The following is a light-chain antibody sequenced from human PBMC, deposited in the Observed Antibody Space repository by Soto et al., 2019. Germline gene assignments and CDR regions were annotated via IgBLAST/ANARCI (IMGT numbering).Light chain of an antibody. V-gene: IGKV1-33*01. J-gene: IGKJ4*01. CDR1: QDIGNF. CDR2: DVS. CDR3: QQYDNVPPT. Sequence: DMPLTQSPSSQSASLGDRVTITCQASQDIGNFLNWYQQKPGKAPKLLIYDVSNLEPGVPSRFSGSGSETDFTLTINNLQPEDVATYYCQQYDNVPPTFGGGTKVEIK.